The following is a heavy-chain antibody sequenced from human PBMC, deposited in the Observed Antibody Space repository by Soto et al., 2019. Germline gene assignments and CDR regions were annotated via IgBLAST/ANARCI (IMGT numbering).Heavy chain of an antibody. CDR1: GGSISSGDYY. Sequence: PSLTCTVSGGSISSGDYYSSWLRQPPGKCLEWIRYIYYSGSTYYNPSLKIRVTISVDTSKNQFSLERSSVTAADTAVYYWARGEPGELPYYYYGMDVSGQFTTVTVSS. J-gene: IGHJ6*02. D-gene: IGHD1-26*01. CDR3: ARGEPGELPYYYYGMDV. CDR2: IYYSGST. V-gene: IGHV4-30-4*01.